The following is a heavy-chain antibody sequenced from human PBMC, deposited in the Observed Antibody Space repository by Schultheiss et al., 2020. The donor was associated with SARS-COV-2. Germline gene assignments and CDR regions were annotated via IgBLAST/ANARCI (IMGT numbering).Heavy chain of an antibody. J-gene: IGHJ6*02. CDR1: GFTFSSYE. CDR3: AGAGEYELYYYYYYGMDV. Sequence: GGSLRLSCAASGFTFSSYEMNWVRQAPGKGLEWVLAIRGSGGDTYYADSVKGRFTISRDNAKNSLYLQMNSLRAEDTAVYYCAGAGEYELYYYYYYGMDVWGQGTTVTVSS. CDR2: IRGSGGDT. D-gene: IGHD1-7*01. V-gene: IGHV3-21*01.